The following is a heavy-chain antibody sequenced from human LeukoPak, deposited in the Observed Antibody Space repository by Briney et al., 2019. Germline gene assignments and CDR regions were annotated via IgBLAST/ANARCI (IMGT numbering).Heavy chain of an antibody. CDR3: ARMLAVAGTGWFDP. D-gene: IGHD6-19*01. CDR1: GGSISSYY. V-gene: IGHV4-59*01. CDR2: IYYSGST. J-gene: IGHJ5*02. Sequence: SETLSLTCTVSGGSISSYYWSWIRQPPGKGLEWIGYIYYSGSTNYNPSLKSRVTISVDTSKNQFSLKLSSVTAADTAVYYCARMLAVAGTGWFDPWGQGTLVTVSS.